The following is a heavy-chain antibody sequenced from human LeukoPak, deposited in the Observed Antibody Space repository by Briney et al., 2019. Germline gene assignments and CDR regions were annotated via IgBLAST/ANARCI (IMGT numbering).Heavy chain of an antibody. V-gene: IGHV4-34*01. J-gene: IGHJ3*02. Sequence: SETLSLTCAVYGGSFSGYYWSWIRQPPGKGLEWIGYIYPRGSTYYNPSLKSRVILSLDKSANQFSLNLSSVTAADTAVYYCARVDLQFWSGYYKSAFDIWGQGTMVTVSS. CDR1: GGSFSGYY. CDR3: ARVDLQFWSGYYKSAFDI. CDR2: IYPRGST. D-gene: IGHD3-3*02.